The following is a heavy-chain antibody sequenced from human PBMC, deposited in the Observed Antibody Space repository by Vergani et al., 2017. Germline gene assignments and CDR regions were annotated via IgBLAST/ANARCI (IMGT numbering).Heavy chain of an antibody. V-gene: IGHV1-69*04. J-gene: IGHJ5*02. CDR3: ARVSGYEGSEFDP. D-gene: IGHD5-12*01. CDR1: GGTFSSYA. Sequence: QVQLVQSGAEVKKPGSTVKVSCKASGGTFSSYAISWVRQAPGQGLEWMGRIIPILGIANYAQKFQGRVTITADKSTSTAYMELSSLRSEDTAVYYCARVSGYEGSEFDPWGQGTLVTVSS. CDR2: IIPILGIA.